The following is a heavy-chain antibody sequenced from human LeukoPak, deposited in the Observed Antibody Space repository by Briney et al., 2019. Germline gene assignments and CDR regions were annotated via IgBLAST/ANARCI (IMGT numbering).Heavy chain of an antibody. Sequence: SETLSLTCTVSGGSISRSSYYWGWIRQPPGKGLEWIGSIYYSGSTYYNPSLKSRVTISVDTSKNQFSLKLSSVTAADTAVYYCARGRDNGPVLRYFDWGYYYYGMDVWGQGTTVTVSS. V-gene: IGHV4-39*01. CDR2: IYYSGST. CDR3: ARGRDNGPVLRYFDWGYYYYGMDV. J-gene: IGHJ6*02. D-gene: IGHD3-9*01. CDR1: GGSISRSSYY.